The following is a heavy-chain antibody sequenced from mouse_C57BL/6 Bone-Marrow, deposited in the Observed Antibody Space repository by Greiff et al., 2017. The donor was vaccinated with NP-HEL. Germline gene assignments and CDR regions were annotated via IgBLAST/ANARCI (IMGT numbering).Heavy chain of an antibody. Sequence: VQLQQSGAELVRPGASVKLSCTASGFNIKDYYMHWVKQRPEQGLEWIGRIDPEDGDPEYAPKFQGKATMTADTASNTAYLQLSSLTSEDTAVYYCTTDDYDGFAYWGQGTLVTVSA. CDR2: IDPEDGDP. J-gene: IGHJ3*01. CDR1: GFNIKDYY. V-gene: IGHV14-1*01. CDR3: TTDDYDGFAY. D-gene: IGHD2-4*01.